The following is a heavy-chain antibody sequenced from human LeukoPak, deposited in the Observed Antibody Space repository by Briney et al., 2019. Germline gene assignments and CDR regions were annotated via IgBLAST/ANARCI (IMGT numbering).Heavy chain of an antibody. Sequence: GGSLRLSCAASGFTFSSYSMNWVRQAPGKGLEWVSSISSSSSYIYYADSVKGRFTISRDNAKNSLYLQMNSLRAEDTAVYYCAREAYSGYDFDYWGQGTPVTVSS. V-gene: IGHV3-21*01. CDR2: ISSSSSYI. D-gene: IGHD5-12*01. CDR3: AREAYSGYDFDY. CDR1: GFTFSSYS. J-gene: IGHJ4*02.